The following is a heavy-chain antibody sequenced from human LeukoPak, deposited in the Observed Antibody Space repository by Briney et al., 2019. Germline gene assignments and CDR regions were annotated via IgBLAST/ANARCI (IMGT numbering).Heavy chain of an antibody. CDR1: GLTFSSYA. D-gene: IGHD4-17*01. CDR3: ARHYGDYGLYYYGMDV. J-gene: IGHJ6*02. Sequence: PGGSLRLSRAASGLTFSSYAMTWVRQAPGKGLEWVSGISNSGVSTYCADSVMGRFTISRDNSKNTLYLQMSSLRAEDTALYYCARHYGDYGLYYYGMDVWGQGTTVTVSS. CDR2: ISNSGVST. V-gene: IGHV3-23*01.